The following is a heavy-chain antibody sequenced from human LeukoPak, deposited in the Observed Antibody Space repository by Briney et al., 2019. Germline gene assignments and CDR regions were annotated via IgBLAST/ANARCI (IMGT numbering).Heavy chain of an antibody. J-gene: IGHJ4*02. CDR3: ARDEAGLTGYPDY. D-gene: IGHD3-9*01. Sequence: SETLSLTCTVAGASISSYYWSWIRQPPGKVLGWIGYIYYSGSTNYNPSLKSRVTISVDTSKNQFSLKLSSVTAADTAVYYCARDEAGLTGYPDYWGQGTLVTVSS. CDR2: IYYSGST. V-gene: IGHV4-59*01. CDR1: GASISSYY.